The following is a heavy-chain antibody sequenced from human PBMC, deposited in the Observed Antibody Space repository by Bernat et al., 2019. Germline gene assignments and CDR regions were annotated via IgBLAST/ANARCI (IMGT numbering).Heavy chain of an antibody. D-gene: IGHD3-3*01. J-gene: IGHJ4*02. V-gene: IGHV1-69*17. Sequence: QVQLVQSGAEVKKPGSSVKVSCKASGGTFSSYAISWVRQAPGQGLEWMGGIIPIFGIANYAQKFQGRVTITADKSTSTAYMELSSLRSEDTAVYYWARGNYDFWSGYYTGGYWGQGTLVTVSS. CDR2: IIPIFGIA. CDR3: ARGNYDFWSGYYTGGY. CDR1: GGTFSSYA.